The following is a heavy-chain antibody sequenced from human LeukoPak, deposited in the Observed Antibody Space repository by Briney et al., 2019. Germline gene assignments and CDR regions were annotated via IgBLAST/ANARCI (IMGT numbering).Heavy chain of an antibody. J-gene: IGHJ4*02. CDR3: TRMTAGHDY. V-gene: IGHV4-34*01. CDR2: INHSGYT. D-gene: IGHD2-21*02. Sequence: PSETLSPTCAVSGVSFDDYYSSWVRQTPRKGTEWIGEINHSGYTNNNPSLNSRVTLSIDTTRKQFSLNLRSVTVADTGIYYCTRMTAGHDYWGQGTLVTVSS. CDR1: GVSFDDYY.